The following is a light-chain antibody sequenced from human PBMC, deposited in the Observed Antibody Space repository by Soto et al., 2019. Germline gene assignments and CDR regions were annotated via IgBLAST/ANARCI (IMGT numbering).Light chain of an antibody. CDR3: GTWDNSLSAGV. CDR1: SSNVGLHF. J-gene: IGLJ3*02. V-gene: IGLV1-51*01. Sequence: QSVLTQPPSVSAAPGQKVTISCSGTSSNVGLHFVSWYQQLPGTAPKLLIYDNDQRPPGIPDRFSGSKSGTSATLGITGLQTGDEADYYCGTWDNSLSAGVFGGGTQLTVL. CDR2: DND.